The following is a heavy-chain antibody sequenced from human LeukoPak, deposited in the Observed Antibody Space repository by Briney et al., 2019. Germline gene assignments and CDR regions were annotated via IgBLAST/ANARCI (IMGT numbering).Heavy chain of an antibody. CDR1: GYTFTSYD. Sequence: ASVKDSCKASGYTFTSYDISWVRQAPGQGLEWMGWISAYNGNTNYAQKLQGRVTMTTDTSTSTAYMELRSLRSGDTAVYYCASDFGQRLVRPGGDFDYWGQGTLVTVSS. J-gene: IGHJ4*02. V-gene: IGHV1-18*01. D-gene: IGHD6-13*01. CDR2: ISAYNGNT. CDR3: ASDFGQRLVRPGGDFDY.